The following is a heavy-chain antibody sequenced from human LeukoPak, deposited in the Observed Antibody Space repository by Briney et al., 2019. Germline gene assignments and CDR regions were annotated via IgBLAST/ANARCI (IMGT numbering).Heavy chain of an antibody. CDR2: INPNSGGT. CDR1: GYTFTGYY. Sequence: ASVKVSCKASGYTFTGYYMHWVRQAPGQGLEWMGRINPNSGGTNYAQKFQGRVTMTRDTSISTAYMELSRLRSDDTAVYYCAIREGYYYDSSGYYLSYAFDIWGQGTMVSLSS. V-gene: IGHV1-2*06. D-gene: IGHD3-22*01. J-gene: IGHJ3*02. CDR3: AIREGYYYDSSGYYLSYAFDI.